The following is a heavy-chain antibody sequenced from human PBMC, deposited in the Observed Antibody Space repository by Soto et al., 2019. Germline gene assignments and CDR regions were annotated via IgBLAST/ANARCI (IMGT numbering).Heavy chain of an antibody. D-gene: IGHD3-16*01. V-gene: IGHV3-48*02. Sequence: EVQLVESGGGLVQPGGSLRLSCVASGFTLSSYSMNWVRQAPGKGLEWISYISSGSDTIYYADSVKGRFTVSRDNAKNSLYLQRNSLRDDYTAVYYCARPGEGVLFYYALDVWGQGTTVTVSS. J-gene: IGHJ6*02. CDR1: GFTLSSYS. CDR2: ISSGSDTI. CDR3: ARPGEGVLFYYALDV.